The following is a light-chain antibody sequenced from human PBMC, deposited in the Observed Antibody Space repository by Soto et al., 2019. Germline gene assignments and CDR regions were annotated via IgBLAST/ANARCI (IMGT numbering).Light chain of an antibody. V-gene: IGLV2-8*01. CDR2: EVS. CDR3: SSYAGSNNYV. J-gene: IGLJ1*01. CDR1: ISDVVGYNY. Sequence: QCPLTQAPSACGSPGQSFTISCTGTISDVVGYNYVTWYQQHPGKAPKLMIYEVSRRPSGVPDRFSGSTSGNTASLTVSGLQAEDEADYYCSSYAGSNNYVFGTGTKVTVL.